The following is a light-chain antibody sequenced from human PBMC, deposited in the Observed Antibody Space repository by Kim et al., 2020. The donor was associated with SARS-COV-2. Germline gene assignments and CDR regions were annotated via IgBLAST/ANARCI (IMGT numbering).Light chain of an antibody. Sequence: PGERATLSCRASQSVRGSYLAWYQQQKPGQAPRLLIYGVSSRATGIPDRFSGSGSGTDFTLTISRLEPEDFAVYYCQQYGNAPDTFGQGTRLEIK. CDR3: QQYGNAPDT. CDR2: GVS. CDR1: QSVRGSY. V-gene: IGKV3-20*01. J-gene: IGKJ5*01.